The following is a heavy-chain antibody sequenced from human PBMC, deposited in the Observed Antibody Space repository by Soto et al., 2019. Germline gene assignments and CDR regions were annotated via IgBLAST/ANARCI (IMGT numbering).Heavy chain of an antibody. D-gene: IGHD6-13*01. CDR1: GLTFSGSA. J-gene: IGHJ4*02. CDR2: ISVTGAST. CDR3: ATIRSIAAACSYY. V-gene: IGHV3-23*01. Sequence: GGSLRLSCAASGLTFSGSAMSWVRQAPGKGLEWVSSISVTGASTYYADSVQGRFTVSRDNSKDTFFLEMNSLRAEDTAVYFCATIRSIAAACSYYWGQGTLFT.